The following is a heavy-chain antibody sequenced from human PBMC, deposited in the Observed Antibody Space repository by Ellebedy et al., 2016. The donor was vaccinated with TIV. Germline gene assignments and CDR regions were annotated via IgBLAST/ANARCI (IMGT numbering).Heavy chain of an antibody. CDR3: AKGSIAATDTCFDN. V-gene: IGHV3-9*01. J-gene: IGHJ1*01. D-gene: IGHD6-13*01. CDR1: GFTFDDYA. CDR2: ISWNSGSM. Sequence: GGSLRLSCAASGFTFDDYAMHWVRQAPGMGLEWVSGISWNSGSMVYSDSVKGRFTISRDNVKNSLYLQMNSLRAEDTAFYYCAKGSIAATDTCFDNWGQGTLVTVSS.